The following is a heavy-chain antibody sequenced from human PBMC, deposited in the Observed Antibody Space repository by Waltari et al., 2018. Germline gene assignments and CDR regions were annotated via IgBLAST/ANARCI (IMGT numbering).Heavy chain of an antibody. D-gene: IGHD1-20*01. J-gene: IGHJ3*02. V-gene: IGHV5-51*01. CDR3: ARITLGSTPAFDI. CDR2: IYPGDSKT. Sequence: EVQLVQSGAEVKKSGDSLKISCKGSGYSFSNYWIGWVPQMPGKGLEWMGVIYPGDSKTRYSPSFQGQVTISVDKSINYAYLQWNSVKASDTAMYYCARITLGSTPAFDIWGQGTMVAVS. CDR1: GYSFSNYW.